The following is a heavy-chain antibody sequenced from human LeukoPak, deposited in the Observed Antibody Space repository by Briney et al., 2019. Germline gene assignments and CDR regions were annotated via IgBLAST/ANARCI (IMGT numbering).Heavy chain of an antibody. CDR1: XFXXSXYA. Sequence: LXCXAXXFXXSXYAMXWVRQAPGKGLVWVSRVKSDGSSTSYADSVKGRFTISRDNARNTLYLQMNSLRAEDTAVYYCARDGFLGPVTAYLDYWGQGTPVTVSS. V-gene: IGHV3-74*01. D-gene: IGHD2-21*02. J-gene: IGHJ4*02. CDR3: ARDGFLGPVTAYLDY. CDR2: VKSDGSST.